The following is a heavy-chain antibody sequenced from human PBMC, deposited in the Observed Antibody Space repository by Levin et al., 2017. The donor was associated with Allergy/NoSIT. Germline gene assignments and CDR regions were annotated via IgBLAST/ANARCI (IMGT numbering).Heavy chain of an antibody. D-gene: IGHD2-15*01. Sequence: GESLKISCAASGFTFSSYGMHWVRQAPGKGLEWVAVISYDGSNKYYADSVKGRFTISRDNSKNTLYLQMNSLRAEDTAVYYCAKCCSGGADYWGQGTLVTVSS. J-gene: IGHJ4*02. V-gene: IGHV3-30*18. CDR1: GFTFSSYG. CDR2: ISYDGSNK. CDR3: AKCCSGGADY.